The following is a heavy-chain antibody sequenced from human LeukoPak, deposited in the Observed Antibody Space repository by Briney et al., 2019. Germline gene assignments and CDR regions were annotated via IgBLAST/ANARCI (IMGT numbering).Heavy chain of an antibody. Sequence: SGTLSLTCTVSGGSISSYYWSWIRQPPGKGLEWIGYIYYSGSTNYNPSLKSRVTISVDTSKNQFSLKLSSVTAADTAVYYCARGEFWSGWEVWGKGTTVTVSS. CDR2: IYYSGST. CDR1: GGSISSYY. V-gene: IGHV4-59*01. CDR3: ARGEFWSGWEV. J-gene: IGHJ6*04. D-gene: IGHD3-3*01.